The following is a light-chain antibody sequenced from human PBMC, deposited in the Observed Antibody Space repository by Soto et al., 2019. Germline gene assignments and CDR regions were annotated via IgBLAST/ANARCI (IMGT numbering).Light chain of an antibody. CDR2: ANN. J-gene: IGLJ2*01. Sequence: QSVLTQPPSVSGAPGQRVTISCTGSSSNIGAGYDVHWYQHLPGTAPKLLIYANNNRPSGVPDRFSGSKSDTSASLAITGLQAEDEADYYCQSYDSSLNHLGVLGGGTKVTVL. CDR1: SSNIGAGYD. CDR3: QSYDSSLNHLGV. V-gene: IGLV1-40*01.